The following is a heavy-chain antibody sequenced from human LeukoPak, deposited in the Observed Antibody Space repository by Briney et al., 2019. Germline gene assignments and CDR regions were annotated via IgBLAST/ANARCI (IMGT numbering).Heavy chain of an antibody. CDR3: ARDSGDYYDSSGYATY. J-gene: IGHJ4*02. V-gene: IGHV3-23*01. D-gene: IGHD3-22*01. Sequence: GSLRLSCAASGFTVSSNYMSWVRQAPGKGLEWVSAISGSGGSTYYADSVKGRFTISRDNSKNTLYLRMNSLRAEDTAVYYCARDSGDYYDSSGYATYWGQGTLVTVSS. CDR1: GFTVSSNY. CDR2: ISGSGGST.